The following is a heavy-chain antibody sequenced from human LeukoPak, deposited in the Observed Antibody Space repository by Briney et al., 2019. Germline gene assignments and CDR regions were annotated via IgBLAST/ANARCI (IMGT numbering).Heavy chain of an antibody. J-gene: IGHJ4*02. CDR1: GGSISSSSYY. V-gene: IGHV4-39*07. Sequence: SETLSLTCTVSGGSISSSSYYWGWIRQPPGKGLEWIGSIYYSGSTYYNPSLKSRVTTSVDTSKNQFSLKLSSVTAADTAVYYCARDPSVTMVRGVTYYFDYWGQGTLVTVSS. CDR2: IYYSGST. D-gene: IGHD3-10*01. CDR3: ARDPSVTMVRGVTYYFDY.